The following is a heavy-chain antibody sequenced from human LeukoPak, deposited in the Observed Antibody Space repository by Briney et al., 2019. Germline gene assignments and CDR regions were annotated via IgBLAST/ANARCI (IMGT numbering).Heavy chain of an antibody. V-gene: IGHV3-21*01. CDR3: ATYNWNYDVDY. D-gene: IGHD1-1*01. CDR2: ISSSSSYI. CDR1: GFTFSSYG. J-gene: IGHJ4*02. Sequence: GGSLRLSCAASGFTFSSYGMHWVRQAPGKGLEWVSSISSSSSYIYYADSVKGRFTISRDNAKNSLYLQMNSLRAEDTAVYYCATYNWNYDVDYWGQGTLVTVSS.